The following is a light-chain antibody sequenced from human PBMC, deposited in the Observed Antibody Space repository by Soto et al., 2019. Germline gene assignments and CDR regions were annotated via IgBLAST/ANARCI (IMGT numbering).Light chain of an antibody. CDR2: GPS. CDR1: QSVSSSY. J-gene: IGKJ2*01. Sequence: EIVLTQSPGTLSLSPGERATLSCRASQSVSSSYLAWYQQKPGQAPRLLIYGPSSRATGIPDRFSGSGSGTDFPHTIRRLEPEDFAVYFCPQYGSSPLYTFGQGTKLEIK. CDR3: PQYGSSPLYT. V-gene: IGKV3-20*01.